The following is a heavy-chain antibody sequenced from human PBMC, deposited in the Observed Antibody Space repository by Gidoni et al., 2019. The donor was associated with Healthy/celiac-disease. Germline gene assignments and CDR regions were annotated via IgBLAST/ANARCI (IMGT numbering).Heavy chain of an antibody. CDR2: ISYDGSNK. CDR1: GFTFSSYG. J-gene: IGHJ6*02. D-gene: IGHD2-15*01. CDR3: AKDVVDWGGYYYYYYGMDV. Sequence: QVQLVESGGSVVQPGRSLRLSCAASGFTFSSYGMHWVRQAPGKGLEWVAVISYDGSNKYYADSVKGRFTISRDNSKNTLYLQMNSLRAEDTAVYYCAKDVVDWGGYYYYYYGMDVWGQGTTVTVSS. V-gene: IGHV3-30*18.